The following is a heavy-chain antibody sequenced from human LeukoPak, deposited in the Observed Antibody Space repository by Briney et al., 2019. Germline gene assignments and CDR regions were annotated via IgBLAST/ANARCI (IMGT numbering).Heavy chain of an antibody. V-gene: IGHV3-74*01. J-gene: IGHJ4*02. CDR1: GFTFSDYW. D-gene: IGHD3-16*01. CDR2: ISGVGSST. Sequence: GGSLRLSCAASGFTFSDYWLHWVRQDPGKGLLWVSRISGVGSSTTYVDSVKGRFTISRDNAKKTLYLQMNSLRAEDTAVYYCARETTGSYDLDYWGQGTLVTVSS. CDR3: ARETTGSYDLDY.